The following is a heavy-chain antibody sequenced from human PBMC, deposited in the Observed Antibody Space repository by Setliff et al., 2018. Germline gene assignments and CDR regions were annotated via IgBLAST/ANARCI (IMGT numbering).Heavy chain of an antibody. Sequence: GSLRLSCAASGFTFSRYWMSWVRQAPGKGLEWVANIKQDGSEKYYVDSVKGRFTISRDNAKNSLYPQMNSLRAEDTAVYYCARDGGEYWGQGTLVTVSS. CDR3: ARDGGEY. CDR2: IKQDGSEK. CDR1: GFTFSRYW. J-gene: IGHJ4*02. D-gene: IGHD3-16*01. V-gene: IGHV3-7*01.